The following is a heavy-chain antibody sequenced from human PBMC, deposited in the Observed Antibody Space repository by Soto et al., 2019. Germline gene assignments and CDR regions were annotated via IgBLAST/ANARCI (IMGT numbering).Heavy chain of an antibody. CDR3: ARVWESSSY. Sequence: EVQMLESGGDLVQPGGSLRLSCEASGFTFNRYTMGWVRQAPGKGVEWVAGISASGDSTFYAASVKGRFTISRDTSKNTLYLQMYSLRAEDTAVYYCARVWESSSYWGQGTLVTVSS. J-gene: IGHJ4*02. D-gene: IGHD6-6*01. CDR1: GFTFNRYT. CDR2: ISASGDST. V-gene: IGHV3-23*01.